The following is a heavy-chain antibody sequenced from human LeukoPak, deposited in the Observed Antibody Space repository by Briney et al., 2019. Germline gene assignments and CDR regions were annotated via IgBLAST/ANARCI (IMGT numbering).Heavy chain of an antibody. CDR3: ARDAVTVATPYFDS. CDR2: INLNSGGT. V-gene: IGHV1-2*02. CDR1: GYTFTDYY. D-gene: IGHD4-11*01. Sequence: ASVKVSCKASGYTFTDYYMHWVRQAPGQGLEWMGWINLNSGGTNYAQTFQGRVTMTRDTSISTAYMDLSRLRSDDTAVYYCARDAVTVATPYFDSLGQGTLVTVSS. J-gene: IGHJ4*02.